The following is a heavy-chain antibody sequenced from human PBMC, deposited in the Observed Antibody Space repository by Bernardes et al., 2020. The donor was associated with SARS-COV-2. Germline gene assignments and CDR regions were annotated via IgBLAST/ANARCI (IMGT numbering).Heavy chain of an antibody. V-gene: IGHV3-21*01. CDR2: ISSGSSYI. Sequence: GGSLRLSCVCSGFPFSDYSMNWVRQAPGKGLEWVSSISSGSSYIYDADPVTGRFTTSRDNAKNSLYLQMNSLRVEETAVYYCARDQVLGATTGFDHWGQGILVTVYS. CDR1: GFPFSDYS. CDR3: ARDQVLGATTGFDH. J-gene: IGHJ4*02. D-gene: IGHD1-26*01.